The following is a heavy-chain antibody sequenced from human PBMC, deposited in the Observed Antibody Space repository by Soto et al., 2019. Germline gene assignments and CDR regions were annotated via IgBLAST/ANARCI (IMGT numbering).Heavy chain of an antibody. CDR1: GSTFTIYH. D-gene: IGHD3-9*01. V-gene: IGHV1-2*04. CDR2: INPNNGGT. J-gene: IGHJ4*02. Sequence: SVKVSWKAFGSTFTIYHSHCVRQATGQGLEWMGWINPNNGGTNYAQRFQGWVTMTRDTSISTAYMELSRLKSDDTAMYYCARDLLQQATTRYQLDNSGQANWVSVSS. CDR3: ARDLLQQATTRYQLDN.